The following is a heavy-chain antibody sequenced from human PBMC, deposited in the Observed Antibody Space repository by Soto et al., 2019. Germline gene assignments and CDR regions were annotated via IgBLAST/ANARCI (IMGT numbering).Heavy chain of an antibody. D-gene: IGHD5-18*01. CDR2: MNPGSGDT. Sequence: ASVKVSCKASGYTFTNNDVSWVRQATGQGLEWMGWMNPGSGDTGYAQKFQGRVTMTRDISIAAAYMELNSLTSEDTAIYYCARMESFGSLNWFDPWGQGTLVTVSS. CDR3: ARMESFGSLNWFDP. CDR1: GYTFTNND. J-gene: IGHJ5*02. V-gene: IGHV1-8*01.